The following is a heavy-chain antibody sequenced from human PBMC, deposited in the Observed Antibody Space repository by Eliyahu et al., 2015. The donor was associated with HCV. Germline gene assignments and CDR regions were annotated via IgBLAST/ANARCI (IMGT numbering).Heavy chain of an antibody. CDR2: ISGSGGST. CDR3: AKNYGGDDY. V-gene: IGHV3-23*01. D-gene: IGHD4-23*01. CDR1: GFTFSXXX. J-gene: IGHJ4*02. Sequence: EVQLLESGGGXVQVGGSXRLSCAXSGFTFSXXXMXWVRQXPGKGLEWVSAISGSGGSTYYADSVKGRFTISRDNSKNTLYLQMNSLRAEDTAVYYCAKNYGGDDYWGQGTLVTVSS.